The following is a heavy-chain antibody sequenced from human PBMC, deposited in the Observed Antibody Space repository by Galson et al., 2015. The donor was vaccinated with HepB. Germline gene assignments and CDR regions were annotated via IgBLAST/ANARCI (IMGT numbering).Heavy chain of an antibody. J-gene: IGHJ4*02. Sequence: QSGAEVKKPGESLQISCKGSRYIFTSYWIGWVRQMPGKGLEWMGIIYPGDSDTRYSPSFQGQVTISVDKSISTAYLQWSSLKASDTAMYYCARLQGVNSDFDYWGQGTLITVSS. CDR3: ARLQGVNSDFDY. D-gene: IGHD2-21*01. V-gene: IGHV5-51*01. CDR1: RYIFTSYW. CDR2: IYPGDSDT.